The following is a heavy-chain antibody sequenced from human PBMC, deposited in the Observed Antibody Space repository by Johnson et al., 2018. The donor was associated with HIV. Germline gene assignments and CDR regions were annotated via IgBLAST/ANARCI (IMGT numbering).Heavy chain of an antibody. CDR1: GFIVSTKY. Sequence: QVQLVESGGGLVQPGGSLRLSCAASGFIVSTKYMSWVRQAPGKGLEWVSYISSSGSTIYYADSVKGRFTISRDNAKNSLYLQMNSLRAEDTAVYYCAKGLAVAGTVDAFDIWGQGTMVTVSS. CDR2: ISSSGSTI. D-gene: IGHD6-19*01. CDR3: AKGLAVAGTVDAFDI. J-gene: IGHJ3*02. V-gene: IGHV3-11*04.